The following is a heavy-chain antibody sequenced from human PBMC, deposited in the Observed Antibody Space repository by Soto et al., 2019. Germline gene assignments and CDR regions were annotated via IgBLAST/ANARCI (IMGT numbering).Heavy chain of an antibody. J-gene: IGHJ6*02. CDR2: ISSNGGST. CDR3: VKRDSSSWGYYGMDV. CDR1: GFTFSSYA. V-gene: IGHV3-64D*08. D-gene: IGHD6-13*01. Sequence: GGSLRLSCSASGFTFSSYAMHWVRQAPGKGLEYVSAISSNGGSTYYADSVKGRFTISRDNSKNTLYLQMSSLRAEDTAVYYCVKRDSSSWGYYGMDVWGQGTTVTVSS.